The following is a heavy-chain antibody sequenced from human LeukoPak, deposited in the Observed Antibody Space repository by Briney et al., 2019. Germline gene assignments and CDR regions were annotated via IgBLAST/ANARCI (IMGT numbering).Heavy chain of an antibody. J-gene: IGHJ4*02. CDR2: ISYDGSNT. Sequence: GGSLRLSCAASGFTFSIYAMHWVRQAPGKGLEWVAVISYDGSNTYYADSVKGRFTISRDNSKNTLFLQMNSLRAEDTAVHYCARDLYGDYGSLVDYWGQGTLVTVSS. D-gene: IGHD4-17*01. CDR3: ARDLYGDYGSLVDY. CDR1: GFTFSIYA. V-gene: IGHV3-30-3*01.